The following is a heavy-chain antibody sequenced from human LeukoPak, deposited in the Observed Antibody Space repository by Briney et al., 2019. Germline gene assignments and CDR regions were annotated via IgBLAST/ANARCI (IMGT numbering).Heavy chain of an antibody. CDR2: IYPDASDT. V-gene: IGHV5-51*01. Sequence: GESLKVSRKGSGYSFPNYLIAWVRKMPGKGLEWIGIIYPDASDTRYSPSFQGQVTISADKSISTAYLQWSSLKASDTAMYYCARIWLRAFDIWGQGTMVTVSS. CDR3: ARIWLRAFDI. D-gene: IGHD3-16*01. CDR1: GYSFPNYL. J-gene: IGHJ3*02.